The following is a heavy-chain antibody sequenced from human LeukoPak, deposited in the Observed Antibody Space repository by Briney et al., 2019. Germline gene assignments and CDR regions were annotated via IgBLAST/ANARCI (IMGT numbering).Heavy chain of an antibody. CDR2: IYYSGST. CDR3: ARQKVEYSSSSGYYYYGMDV. V-gene: IGHV4-31*03. D-gene: IGHD6-6*01. CDR1: GGSISSGGYY. J-gene: IGHJ6*02. Sequence: SETLSLTCTVSGGSISSGGYYWSWIRQHPGKGLEWIGYIYYSGSTYYNPSLKSRVTISVDTSKNQFSLKLSSVTAADTAVYYCARQKVEYSSSSGYYYYGMDVWGQGTTVTVSS.